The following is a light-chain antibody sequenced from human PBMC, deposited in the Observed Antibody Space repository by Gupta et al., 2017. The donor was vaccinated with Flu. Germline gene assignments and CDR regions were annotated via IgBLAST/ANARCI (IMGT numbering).Light chain of an antibody. Sequence: PAALSVSARERATPSCRASQGCGRNFALVQQKPCPAPRLLHFGSTTKATGIPARFSGRGAGTEFTPTISSLQSEDFAVYYCQQYNNWWTFGQGTKVEIK. CDR1: QGCGRN. CDR3: QQYNNWWT. V-gene: IGKV3-15*01. J-gene: IGKJ1*01. CDR2: GST.